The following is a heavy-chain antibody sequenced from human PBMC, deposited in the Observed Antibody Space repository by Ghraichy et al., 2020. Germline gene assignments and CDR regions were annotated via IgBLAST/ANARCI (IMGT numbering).Heavy chain of an antibody. CDR2: ISSSGSTM. D-gene: IGHD6-19*01. CDR3: ARDLGIAVVGSSYFDL. CDR1: GFTFSSYE. V-gene: IGHV3-48*03. Sequence: GGSLRLSCAASGFTFSSYEMNWVRQAPGKGLEWVSYISSSGSTMKYADFVKGRFTISRDNAKNSLYLQMNSLRAEDTAFYYCARDLGIAVVGSSYFDLWGRGTLVTVSS. J-gene: IGHJ2*01.